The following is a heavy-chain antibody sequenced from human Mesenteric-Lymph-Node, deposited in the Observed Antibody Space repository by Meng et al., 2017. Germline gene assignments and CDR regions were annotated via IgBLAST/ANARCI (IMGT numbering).Heavy chain of an antibody. D-gene: IGHD4-23*01. CDR3: AREEDYGGNANY. CDR2: MNPNSGNT. J-gene: IGHJ4*02. CDR1: GYTFTMYD. V-gene: IGHV1-8*01. Sequence: QVELVQCGVAVQRPGASVKVSGKASGYTFTMYDINCVRQATGQGLEWMGWMNPNSGNTGYAQKFQGRVTMTRNTSISTAYMELSSLRSEDTAVYYCAREEDYGGNANYWGQGTLVTVSS.